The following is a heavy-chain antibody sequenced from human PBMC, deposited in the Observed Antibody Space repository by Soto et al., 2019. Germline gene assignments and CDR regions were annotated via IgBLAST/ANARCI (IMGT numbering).Heavy chain of an antibody. CDR1: GFTFSSYG. Sequence: QVQLVESGGGVVQPGRSLRLSCAASGFTFSSYGMHWVRQAPGKGLGWVAVIWYDGSNKYYADSVKGRFTISRDNSKNTLYLPMNSLRAEDTAVYYCARITGIYWYFDLWGRGTLVTVSS. V-gene: IGHV3-33*01. D-gene: IGHD1-20*01. J-gene: IGHJ2*01. CDR3: ARITGIYWYFDL. CDR2: IWYDGSNK.